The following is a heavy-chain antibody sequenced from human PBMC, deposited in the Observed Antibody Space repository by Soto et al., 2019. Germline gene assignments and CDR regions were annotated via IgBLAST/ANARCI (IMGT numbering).Heavy chain of an antibody. CDR3: ARGYYESSDYFVGSPIFDY. D-gene: IGHD3-22*01. CDR1: GGSFSGYY. J-gene: IGHJ4*02. Sequence: SETLSLTCAVYGGSFSGYYWIWIRQPPGKGLEWIGETNHSGSTNYNPSLKSRVTISVDTSKNQFSLKLTSVTAADTAVYYCARGYYESSDYFVGSPIFDYWGQGSLVTVSS. CDR2: TNHSGST. V-gene: IGHV4-34*01.